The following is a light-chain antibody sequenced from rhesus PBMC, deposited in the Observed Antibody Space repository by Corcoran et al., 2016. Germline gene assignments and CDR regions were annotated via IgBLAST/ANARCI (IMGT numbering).Light chain of an antibody. CDR1: ENVNNY. CDR2: KAS. Sequence: DIQVTQSPSSLSASVGDRVTITCRESENVNNYLHWYQQKPGKAPKLLVHKASTLESGVPSRFVGSASGTDITLTISSLQPEDFATYYCQHTYCTPRTFGQGNKVEIK. V-gene: IGKV1-74*01. J-gene: IGKJ1*01. CDR3: QHTYCTPRT.